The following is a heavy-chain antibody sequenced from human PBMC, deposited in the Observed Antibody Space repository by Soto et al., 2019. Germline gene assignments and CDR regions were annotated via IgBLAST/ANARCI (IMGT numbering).Heavy chain of an antibody. CDR3: AINYYDSSGYHY. CDR1: GGTFSSYA. CDR2: IIPIFGTA. J-gene: IGHJ4*02. V-gene: IGHV1-69*13. Sequence: ASVKVSCKASGGTFSSYAISWVRQAPGQGLEWMGGIIPIFGTANYAQKFQGRVTITADESTSTAYMELSSLRSEDTAVYYCAINYYDSSGYHYWGQGTLVTVSS. D-gene: IGHD3-22*01.